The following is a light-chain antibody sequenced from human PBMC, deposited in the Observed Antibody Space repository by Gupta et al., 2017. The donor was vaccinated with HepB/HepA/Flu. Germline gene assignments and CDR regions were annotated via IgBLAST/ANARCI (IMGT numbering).Light chain of an antibody. CDR1: QNIGGW. CDR3: QQDNSRSFK. J-gene: IGKJ2*01. V-gene: IGKV1-5*03. CDR2: KAS. Sequence: DIQMTQSPSTLSASVGDRVTITCRASQNIGGWLAWYQQKPGKAPKLLISKASTLESGVPSRFSGSGSGTEFALTISGLQPDDFATYYCQQDNSRSFKFGQGTIVEIK.